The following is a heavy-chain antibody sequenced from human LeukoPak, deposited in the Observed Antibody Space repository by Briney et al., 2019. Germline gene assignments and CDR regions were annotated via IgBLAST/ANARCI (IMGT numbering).Heavy chain of an antibody. CDR1: GFTFSSYA. J-gene: IGHJ4*02. Sequence: GGSLRLSCAASGFTFSSYAMSWVRQAPGKGLEWVSAISGSGGSTYYADSVKGRFTISRDNSKNTLYLQMNSLRAEDTAVYYCARGRGEGRDDYGDYFDYWGQGTLVTVSS. CDR2: ISGSGGST. CDR3: ARGRGEGRDDYGDYFDY. V-gene: IGHV3-23*01. D-gene: IGHD4-17*01.